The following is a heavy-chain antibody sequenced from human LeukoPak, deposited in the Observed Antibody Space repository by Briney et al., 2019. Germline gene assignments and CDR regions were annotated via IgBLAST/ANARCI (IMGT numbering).Heavy chain of an antibody. J-gene: IGHJ3*02. CDR2: ISSSSSYI. CDR1: GFTFSTYT. V-gene: IGHV3-21*01. CDR3: AREDLYPDAFDI. Sequence: PGGSLRLSCAASGFTFSTYTMNWVRQAPGKGLEWVSSISSSSSYIYYADSVKGRFTISRDNAKNSLYLQMNSLRAEDTVVYYCAREDLYPDAFDIWGQGTMVTVSS.